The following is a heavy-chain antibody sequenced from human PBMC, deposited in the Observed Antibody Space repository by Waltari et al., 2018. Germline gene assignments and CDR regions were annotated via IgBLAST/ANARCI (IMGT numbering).Heavy chain of an antibody. CDR1: GGSISSPSYY. Sequence: QLQLQESGPGLVKPSETLSLICSISGGSISSPSYYLGWIRQPPGKGLEWIGSFIYNGNTYYNPSLKSQISFFVDTSKNQFLLQLRSVTAADTAMYYCARPGRVGGGSLMGLDYWGQGTLVTVSS. J-gene: IGHJ4*02. D-gene: IGHD2-15*01. V-gene: IGHV4-39*01. CDR3: ARPGRVGGGSLMGLDY. CDR2: FIYNGNT.